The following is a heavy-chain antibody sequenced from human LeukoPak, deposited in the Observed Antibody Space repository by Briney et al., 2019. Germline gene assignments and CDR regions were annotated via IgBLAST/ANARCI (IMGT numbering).Heavy chain of an antibody. CDR1: GFTVSSNY. CDR3: AAGSGYDYVSIDY. V-gene: IGHV3-53*01. CDR2: IYSGGST. J-gene: IGHJ4*02. Sequence: GGSLRLSCAASGFTVSSNYMSWVRQAPGKGLEWVSVIYSGGSTHYADSVKGRFTISRDNSKNTLYLQMNSLRAEDTAVYYCAAGSGYDYVSIDYWGQGTLVTVSS. D-gene: IGHD5-12*01.